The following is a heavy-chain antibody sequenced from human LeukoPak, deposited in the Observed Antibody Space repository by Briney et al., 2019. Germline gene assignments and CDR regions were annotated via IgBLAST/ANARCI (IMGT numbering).Heavy chain of an antibody. CDR2: INHSGST. CDR3: ARVGADGSGFLFDY. V-gene: IGHV4-34*01. J-gene: IGHJ4*02. D-gene: IGHD3-10*01. CDR1: GGSFSGYY. Sequence: SETLSLTCAVYGGSFSGYYWSWIRQPPGKGLEWIGEINHSGSTNYNPSLKSRVTVSVDTSKNQFSLKLSSVTAADTAVYYCARVGADGSGFLFDYWGQGTLVTVSS.